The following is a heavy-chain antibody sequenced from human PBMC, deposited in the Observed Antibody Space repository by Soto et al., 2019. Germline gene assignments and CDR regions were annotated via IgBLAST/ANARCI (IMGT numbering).Heavy chain of an antibody. CDR3: ARLGIAVASGAFDI. CDR2: IKQDGSEK. D-gene: IGHD6-19*01. J-gene: IGHJ3*02. CDR1: GFTFSSYW. Sequence: GGSLRLSCAASGFTFSSYWMSWVRQARGKGLEWVANIKQDGSEKYYVDSVKGRFTISRDNAKNSLYLQMNSLRAEDTAVYYCARLGIAVASGAFDIWGQGTMVTVSS. V-gene: IGHV3-7*03.